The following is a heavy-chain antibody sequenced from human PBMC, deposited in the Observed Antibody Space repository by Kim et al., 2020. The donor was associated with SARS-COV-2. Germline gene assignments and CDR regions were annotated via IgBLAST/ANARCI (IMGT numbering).Heavy chain of an antibody. CDR2: T. CDR3: ARETGLGAFDI. D-gene: IGHD3-9*01. Sequence: TYYNPSLKSRVTISVDTSKNQFSLKLSSVTAADTAVYYCARETGLGAFDIWGQGTMVTVSS. J-gene: IGHJ3*02. V-gene: IGHV4-30-2*05.